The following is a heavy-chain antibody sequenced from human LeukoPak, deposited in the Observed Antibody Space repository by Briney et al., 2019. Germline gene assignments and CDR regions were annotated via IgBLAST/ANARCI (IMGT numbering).Heavy chain of an antibody. V-gene: IGHV3-21*01. CDR3: ARVADSSGWYELDC. J-gene: IGHJ4*02. CDR1: GFTFSSYI. CDR2: ISSSSAYI. Sequence: PGGPLRLSCAASGFTFSSYIMNWVRQAPGKGPEWVSSISSSSAYIYYADSVKGRFTISRDNAKSSLFLQMNSLRAEDTAVYYCARVADSSGWYELDCWGQGTLVTVSS. D-gene: IGHD6-19*01.